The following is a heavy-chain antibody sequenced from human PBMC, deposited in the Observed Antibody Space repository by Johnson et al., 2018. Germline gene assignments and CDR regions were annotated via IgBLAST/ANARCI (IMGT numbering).Heavy chain of an antibody. V-gene: IGHV5-51*01. D-gene: IGHD2-2*01. CDR2: IYPGDSDT. J-gene: IGHJ6*04. Sequence: VQLVESGAEVKKPGESLKISCKGSGYSFTSSWIGWVRQMPGKGLEWTGIIYPGDSDTRDSPSFHGQVTISADKSITTAYLQWGSRKDSDTAIHYWARIPGNHLLSWVDVWGKGTTVTVSS. CDR3: ARIPGNHLLSWVDV. CDR1: GYSFTSSW.